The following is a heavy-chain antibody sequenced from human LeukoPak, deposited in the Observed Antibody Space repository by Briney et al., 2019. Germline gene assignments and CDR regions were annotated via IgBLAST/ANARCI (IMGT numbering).Heavy chain of an antibody. Sequence: PGGSLRLSCAASGFTFNSYNMNWVRQAPGKGLEWVSSITSSSTYMYYADSVKGRFTISRDNARNSLYPQMNSLRAEDTAVYYCARDREERGYSYGPKRVYFDYWGQGTLVTVSS. D-gene: IGHD5-18*01. J-gene: IGHJ4*02. CDR1: GFTFNSYN. CDR2: ITSSSTYM. V-gene: IGHV3-21*01. CDR3: ARDREERGYSYGPKRVYFDY.